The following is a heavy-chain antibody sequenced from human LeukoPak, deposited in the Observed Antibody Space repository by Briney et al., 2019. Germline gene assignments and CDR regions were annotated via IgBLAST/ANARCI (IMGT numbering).Heavy chain of an antibody. CDR3: ARHLGWFGSRRNWFDP. D-gene: IGHD3-10*01. CDR2: INHSGST. CDR1: GGSFSGYY. V-gene: IGHV4-34*01. Sequence: PSETLSLTCAVYGGSFSGYYWSWIRQPPGKGLEWIGEINHSGSTNYNPSLKSRVTISVDTSKNQFSLKLSSVTAADTAVYYCARHLGWFGSRRNWFDPWGQGTLVTASS. J-gene: IGHJ5*02.